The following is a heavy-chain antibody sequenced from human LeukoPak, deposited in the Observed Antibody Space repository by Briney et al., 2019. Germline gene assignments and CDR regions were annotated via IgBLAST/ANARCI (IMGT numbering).Heavy chain of an antibody. V-gene: IGHV4-39*01. CDR1: GGSISSSSYC. CDR2: FYCSGST. D-gene: IGHD4-17*01. CDR3: ARLRSPVTILYYFDS. J-gene: IGHJ4*02. Sequence: SETLSLTCTVSGGSISSSSYCWGWIRQPPGKGLEWIGSFYCSGSTYYNPSLKSRVTISVDTSKNQFSLKLSSVTAADTAVYYCARLRSPVTILYYFDSWGQGTLVTVS.